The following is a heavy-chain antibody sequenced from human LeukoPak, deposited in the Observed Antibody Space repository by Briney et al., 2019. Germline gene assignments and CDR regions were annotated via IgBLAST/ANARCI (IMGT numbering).Heavy chain of an antibody. V-gene: IGHV3-33*06. Sequence: PGRSLRLSCAASGFTFSSYGMHWVRQAPGKGLEWVAFIWYDGSNKYYADSVKGRFTISRDNSKNTLYLQMNSLRADDTAVYYCAKDLGDSWDNGRGSTWFDPWGQGTLVTVSS. CDR2: IWYDGSNK. CDR1: GFTFSSYG. J-gene: IGHJ5*02. D-gene: IGHD3-22*01. CDR3: AKDLGDSWDNGRGSTWFDP.